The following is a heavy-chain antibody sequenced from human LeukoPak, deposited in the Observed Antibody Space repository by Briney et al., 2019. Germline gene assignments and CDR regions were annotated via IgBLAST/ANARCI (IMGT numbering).Heavy chain of an antibody. CDR2: IYHSGST. Sequence: SETLSLTCGVSGYSISSGYYWGWIRQPSGKGLEWIGSIYHSGSTNYSPSLKRRVTISADTSKNQFSLKLSSVTAADTAVYYCASVRSGHYTFWDYWGQGTLVTVSS. CDR3: ASVRSGHYTFWDY. J-gene: IGHJ4*02. V-gene: IGHV4-38-2*01. CDR1: GYSISSGYY. D-gene: IGHD3-3*01.